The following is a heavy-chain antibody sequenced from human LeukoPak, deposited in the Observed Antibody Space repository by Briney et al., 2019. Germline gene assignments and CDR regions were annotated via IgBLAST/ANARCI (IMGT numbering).Heavy chain of an antibody. CDR2: LSGTGDST. Sequence: GGSLRLSCAGSGFIFSRHGMTWVRQAPGKGLEWVSALSGTGDSTYYAASVKGRFTISRDNSKNTLYLQMNSLRAEDTAVYYCAREQAAYYYDSSGYYPYFDYWGQGTLVTVSS. CDR1: GFIFSRHG. J-gene: IGHJ4*02. CDR3: AREQAAYYYDSSGYYPYFDY. V-gene: IGHV3-23*01. D-gene: IGHD3-22*01.